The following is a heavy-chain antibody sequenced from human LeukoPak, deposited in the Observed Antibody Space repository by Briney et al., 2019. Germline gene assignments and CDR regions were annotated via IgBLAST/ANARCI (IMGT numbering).Heavy chain of an antibody. J-gene: IGHJ3*02. CDR3: ANVYDSSGYYPDAFDI. Sequence: PGGSLRLSCAASGFTFSSYAMSWVRQAPGKGLEWVSAISGSGGSTYYADSVKGRFTISRDNSKNTLYLQMNSLRAEDTAVYYCANVYDSSGYYPDAFDIWGQGTMVTVSS. D-gene: IGHD3-22*01. CDR2: ISGSGGST. CDR1: GFTFSSYA. V-gene: IGHV3-23*01.